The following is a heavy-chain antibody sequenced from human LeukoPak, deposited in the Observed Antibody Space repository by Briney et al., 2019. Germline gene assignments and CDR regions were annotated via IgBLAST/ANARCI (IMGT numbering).Heavy chain of an antibody. J-gene: IGHJ4*02. Sequence: GGSLRLSCAASGFTFSSFGMHWVRQAPGKGLEWVAFIRYDGSDKYYADSVKGRFTISRDNSKNTLYLQMNSLRAEDTAVYYCARWRGTFDSGGKNFDSWGQGTLVTVSS. V-gene: IGHV3-30*02. D-gene: IGHD3-9*01. CDR1: GFTFSSFG. CDR2: IRYDGSDK. CDR3: ARWRGTFDSGGKNFDS.